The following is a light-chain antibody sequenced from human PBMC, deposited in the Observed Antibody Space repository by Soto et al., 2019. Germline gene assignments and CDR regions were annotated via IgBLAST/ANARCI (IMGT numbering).Light chain of an antibody. CDR3: SSFTSSITYV. J-gene: IGLJ1*01. CDR1: SSDVGGYNS. Sequence: QSVLTQPASVSGSAGRSITISCTGTSSDVGGYNSVSWYRQDPGKAPKLMIYDVTNRPSGVSNRFSGSKSGNTASLTISGLQAEDEADYYCSSFTSSITYVFGTGTKVTVL. V-gene: IGLV2-14*01. CDR2: DVT.